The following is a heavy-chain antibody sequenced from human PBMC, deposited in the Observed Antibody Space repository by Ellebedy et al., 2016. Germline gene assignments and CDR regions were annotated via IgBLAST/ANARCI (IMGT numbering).Heavy chain of an antibody. CDR2: INAGNGNT. J-gene: IGHJ3*02. CDR1: GYTFTSYA. Sequence: ASVKVSCKASGYTFTSYAMHWVRQAPGQRLEWMGWINAGNGNTKYSQKFQGRVTITRDTSASTAYMELSSLRSEDTAVYYCARDLDYGDYPGAFDIWGQGTMVTVSS. CDR3: ARDLDYGDYPGAFDI. V-gene: IGHV1-3*01. D-gene: IGHD4-17*01.